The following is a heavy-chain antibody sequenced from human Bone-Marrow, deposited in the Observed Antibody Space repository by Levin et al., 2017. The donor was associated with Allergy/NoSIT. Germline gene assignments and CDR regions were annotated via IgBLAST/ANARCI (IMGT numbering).Heavy chain of an antibody. J-gene: IGHJ6*02. CDR1: GYTFTSYG. Sequence: ASVKVSCKASGYTFTSYGISWVRQAPGQGLEWMGWISAYNGNTNYAQKLQGRVTMTTDTSTSTAYMELRSLRSDDTAVYYCAIVPQPAGQGHIRGVIITYYYYGMDVWGQGTTVTVSS. D-gene: IGHD3-10*01. CDR2: ISAYNGNT. V-gene: IGHV1-18*01. CDR3: AIVPQPAGQGHIRGVIITYYYYGMDV.